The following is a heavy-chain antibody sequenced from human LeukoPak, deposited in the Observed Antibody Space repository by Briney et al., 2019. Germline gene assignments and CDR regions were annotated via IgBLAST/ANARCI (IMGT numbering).Heavy chain of an antibody. CDR1: GYTFTSYA. J-gene: IGHJ5*02. CDR2: INAGNGNT. D-gene: IGHD4-17*01. V-gene: IGHV1-3*01. Sequence: ASVKVSCKASGYTFTSYAMHWVRQAPGQRLEWMGWINAGNGNTKYSQKFQGRVTITRDTSASTAYMELSSLRSEDTAVYYCARDSEDYAWFDPWGQGTLVTVSS. CDR3: ARDSEDYAWFDP.